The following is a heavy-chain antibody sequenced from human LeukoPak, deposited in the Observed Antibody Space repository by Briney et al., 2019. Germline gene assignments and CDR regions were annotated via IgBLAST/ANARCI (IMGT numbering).Heavy chain of an antibody. CDR1: GLTFGDYA. J-gene: IGHJ6*02. CDR3: TRYGDYFGNYYYYGMDV. V-gene: IGHV3-49*04. D-gene: IGHD4-17*01. CDR2: IRSKAYGGTT. Sequence: AGGSLRLSCTASGLTFGDYAMSWVRQAPGKGLEWVGFIRSKAYGGTTEYAASVKGRFTISRDDSKSIAYLQMNSLKTEDTAVYYCTRYGDYFGNYYYYGMDVWGQGTTVTVSS.